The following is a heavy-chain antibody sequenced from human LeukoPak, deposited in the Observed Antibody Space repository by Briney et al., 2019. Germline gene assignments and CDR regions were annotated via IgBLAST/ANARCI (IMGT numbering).Heavy chain of an antibody. CDR1: GYTFTSYG. CDR3: ARDESLYYYDSSGYYYYYGMDV. Sequence: ASVKVSCKASGYTFTSYGISWVRQAPGQGLEWMGWISAYNGNTNYAQKLQGRVTMTTDTSTSTAYTELRSLRSDDTAVYYCARDESLYYYDSSGYYYYYGMDVWGQGTTVTVSS. D-gene: IGHD3-22*01. CDR2: ISAYNGNT. V-gene: IGHV1-18*01. J-gene: IGHJ6*02.